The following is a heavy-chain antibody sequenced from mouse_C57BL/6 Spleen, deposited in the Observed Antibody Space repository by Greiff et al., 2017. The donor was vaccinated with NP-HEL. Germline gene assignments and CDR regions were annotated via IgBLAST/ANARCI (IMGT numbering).Heavy chain of an antibody. CDR1: GYTFTSYW. D-gene: IGHD1-1*01. V-gene: IGHV1-64*01. Sequence: VQLQQPGAELVKPGASVKLSCKASGYTFTSYWMHWVKQRPGQGLEWIGMIHPNSGSTNYNEKFKRKATLTVDKSSSTAYMQLSSLTSEYSAVYDCARSGLVTTVEYWGQGTTLTVSS. CDR3: ARSGLVTTVEY. CDR2: IHPNSGST. J-gene: IGHJ2*01.